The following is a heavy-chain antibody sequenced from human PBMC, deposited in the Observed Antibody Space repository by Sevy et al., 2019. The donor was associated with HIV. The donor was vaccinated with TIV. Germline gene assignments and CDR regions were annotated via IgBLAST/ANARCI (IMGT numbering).Heavy chain of an antibody. CDR1: GFTFTTYA. V-gene: IGHV3-23*01. Sequence: GGSLRLSCAASGFTFTTYAMTWVRQGPRKGLEWVSSITGSGSASYEADSVKGGFTTSRDSSRNIVTLQMNGLRVEDTAVYYCVKARFVGSGWAGSFDYWGQGAMVTVSS. CDR2: ITGSGSAS. D-gene: IGHD6-25*01. J-gene: IGHJ4*02. CDR3: VKARFVGSGWAGSFDY.